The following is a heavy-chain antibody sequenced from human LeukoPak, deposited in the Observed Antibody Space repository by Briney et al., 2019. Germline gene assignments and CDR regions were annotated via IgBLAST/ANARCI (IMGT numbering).Heavy chain of an antibody. CDR2: ISGYNGNT. V-gene: IGHV1-18*01. CDR3: ARSDCSSTICYQDY. CDR1: GYTFTSYG. D-gene: IGHD2-2*01. Sequence: APVKVSCKASGYTFTSYGINWVRQAPGQGLEWMGWISGYNGNTNYAQKFQGRVTMTTDTSTSTAYMELRSLRSDGTAVYYCARSDCSSTICYQDYWGQGTLVTVSS. J-gene: IGHJ4*02.